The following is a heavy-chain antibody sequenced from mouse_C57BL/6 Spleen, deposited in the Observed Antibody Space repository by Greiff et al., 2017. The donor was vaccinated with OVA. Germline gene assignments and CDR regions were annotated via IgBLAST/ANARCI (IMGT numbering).Heavy chain of an antibody. J-gene: IGHJ3*01. CDR2: ILPGNGST. D-gene: IGHD2-14*01. CDR3: ARTGGTLRFAY. Sequence: QVQLQQSGAELMKPGASVKLSCKATGYTFTGYWIEWVKQRPGHGLEWIGEILPGNGSTNYNEKFKGKATFTADTSSNTAYMQLSSLTTEDSAIYYCARTGGTLRFAYWGQGTLVTVSA. V-gene: IGHV1-9*01. CDR1: GYTFTGYW.